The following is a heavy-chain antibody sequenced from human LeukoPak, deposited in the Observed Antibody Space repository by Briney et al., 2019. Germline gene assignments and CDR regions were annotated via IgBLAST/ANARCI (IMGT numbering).Heavy chain of an antibody. CDR2: INRDGSST. J-gene: IGHJ4*02. CDR1: GIIFSNYW. V-gene: IGHV3-74*01. CDR3: IRFSRSMALGDQ. Sequence: GGSLRLSCAASGIIFSNYWMHWVRQAPGKGLVWVSRINRDGSSTSYADSVKGRFTISRDNAKNSVYLQMDTLRAGDSAIYYCIRFSRSMALGDQWGQGALVTVS. D-gene: IGHD3-10*01.